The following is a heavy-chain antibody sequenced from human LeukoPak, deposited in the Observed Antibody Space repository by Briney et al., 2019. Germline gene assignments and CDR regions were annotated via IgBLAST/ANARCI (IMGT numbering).Heavy chain of an antibody. CDR1: GFTFSNYW. D-gene: IGHD3-9*01. CDR2: IKQEGSEK. Sequence: GGSLRLSCAACGFTFSNYWMTWVRQAPGKGLEWMANIKQEGSEKYHVDSVKGRFTISRDNAKNSLYLQMNSLRVDDTATYYCARSSTGYYFDYWGQGTLVTVSS. CDR3: ARSSTGYYFDY. V-gene: IGHV3-7*01. J-gene: IGHJ4*02.